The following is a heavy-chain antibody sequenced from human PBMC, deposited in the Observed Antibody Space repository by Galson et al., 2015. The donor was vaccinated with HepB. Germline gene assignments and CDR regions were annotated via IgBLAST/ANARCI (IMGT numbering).Heavy chain of an antibody. CDR1: GGSISSYY. D-gene: IGHD3-3*01. CDR3: ARVVGVGLVDY. CDR2: IYYSGST. Sequence: TLSLTCTVSGGSISSYYWSWIRQPPGKGLEWIGYIYYSGSTNYNPSLKSRVTISVDTSKNQFSLKLSSVTAADTAVYYCARVVGVGLVDYWGQGTLVTVSS. J-gene: IGHJ4*02. V-gene: IGHV4-59*01.